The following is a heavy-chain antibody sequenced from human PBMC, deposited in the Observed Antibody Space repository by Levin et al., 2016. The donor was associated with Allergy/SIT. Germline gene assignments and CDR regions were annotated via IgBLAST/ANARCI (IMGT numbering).Heavy chain of an antibody. J-gene: IGHJ6*02. CDR3: ARAEAGSDYYYGMDV. V-gene: IGHV3-66*01. Sequence: GGSLRLSCVVSGFTVRDNYMSWVRQAPGKGLEWVSVIYSGGSTYYADSVKGRFTISRDNSKNTLYLQMNSLRAEDTAVYYCARAEAGSDYYYGMDVWGQGTTVTVSS. CDR1: GFTVRDNY. CDR2: IYSGGST. D-gene: IGHD6-19*01.